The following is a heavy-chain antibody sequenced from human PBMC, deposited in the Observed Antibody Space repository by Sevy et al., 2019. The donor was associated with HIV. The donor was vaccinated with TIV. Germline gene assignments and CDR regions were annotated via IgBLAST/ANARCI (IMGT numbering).Heavy chain of an antibody. V-gene: IGHV3-30*18. CDR1: GFTFRTSG. CDR3: AKDYSAGITMVRGAYRARGDYFDY. J-gene: IGHJ4*02. Sequence: GASLRLSCVTSGFTFRTSGMHWVRQSPGKGLEWVAVISYDEAHKNYADSVKGRFSISKDNSKNTLYVQMGSVRTEDTAVYYCAKDYSAGITMVRGAYRARGDYFDYWGQGTQVTVSS. CDR2: ISYDEAHK. D-gene: IGHD3-10*01.